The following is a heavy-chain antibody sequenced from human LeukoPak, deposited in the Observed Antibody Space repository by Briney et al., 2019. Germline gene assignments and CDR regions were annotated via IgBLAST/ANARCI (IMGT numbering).Heavy chain of an antibody. D-gene: IGHD4-23*01. CDR1: GFTFTTYA. Sequence: GRSLTLSCAASGFTFTTYAMHWVRQAPGKGLEWVAVIRYDGSKKYYADSVKGRFTISRDNSKNLVSLQMNSLSAEDAAVYYCARDGINGNYYFDYWGRGTLVTVSS. V-gene: IGHV3-30*04. CDR2: IRYDGSKK. CDR3: ARDGINGNYYFDY. J-gene: IGHJ4*02.